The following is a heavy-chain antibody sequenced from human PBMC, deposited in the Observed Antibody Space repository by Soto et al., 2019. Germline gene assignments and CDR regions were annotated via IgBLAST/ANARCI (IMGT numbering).Heavy chain of an antibody. V-gene: IGHV1-8*02. CDR1: GGTFSSYA. J-gene: IGHJ3*02. D-gene: IGHD3-3*01. Sequence: ASVKVSCKASGGTFSSYAISWVRQAPGQGLEWMGWMIPNSGNTGYAQKFQGRVTMTRNTSISTAYMELSSLRSEDTAVYYCARTYDFWSGYSSPPDDAFDIWGQGTMVTVSS. CDR3: ARTYDFWSGYSSPPDDAFDI. CDR2: MIPNSGNT.